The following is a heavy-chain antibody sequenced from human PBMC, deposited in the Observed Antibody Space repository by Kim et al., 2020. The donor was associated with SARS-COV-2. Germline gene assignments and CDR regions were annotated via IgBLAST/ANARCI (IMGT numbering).Heavy chain of an antibody. CDR1: GFTFSSYG. CDR3: ARDTRGYYGMDV. CDR2: IWYDGSNK. J-gene: IGHJ6*02. V-gene: IGHV3-33*01. Sequence: GGSLRLSCAASGFTFSSYGMHWVRQAPGKGLEWVAVIWYDGSNKYYADSVQGRFTISRDNSKNTLYLQMNSLRAEDTAVYYCARDTRGYYGMDVWGQGTTGTVSS.